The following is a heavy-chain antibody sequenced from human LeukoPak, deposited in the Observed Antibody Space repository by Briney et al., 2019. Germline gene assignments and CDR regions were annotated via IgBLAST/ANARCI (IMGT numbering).Heavy chain of an antibody. CDR1: GFTLSRHW. V-gene: IGHV3-7*03. D-gene: IGHD2-15*01. Sequence: GGSLRLSCAASGFTLSRHWMYWVRQAPGKGLEWVANIKQDGSAKSYVDSVKGRFTISRDNAKNSLFLQMNSLRVEDTAVYYCARDNGWSADFWGQGTLVTVSS. CDR2: IKQDGSAK. CDR3: ARDNGWSADF. J-gene: IGHJ4*02.